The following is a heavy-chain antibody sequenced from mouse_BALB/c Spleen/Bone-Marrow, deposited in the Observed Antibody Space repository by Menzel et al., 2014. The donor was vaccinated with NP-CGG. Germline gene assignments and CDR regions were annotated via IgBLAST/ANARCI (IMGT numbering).Heavy chain of an antibody. CDR2: IHYSGST. CDR1: GYSITSGYS. V-gene: IGHV3-1*02. D-gene: IGHD3-3*01. J-gene: IGHJ2*01. CDR3: ARGGTRETFFDY. Sequence: EVQLQQSGPDLVKPSQSPSLTCTVTGYSITSGYSWHWIRQFPGNKLEWMGYIHYSGSTNYNPSLKSRISITRDTSKNQFFLQLNSVTTEDTATYYCARGGTRETFFDYWGQGTTLTVSS.